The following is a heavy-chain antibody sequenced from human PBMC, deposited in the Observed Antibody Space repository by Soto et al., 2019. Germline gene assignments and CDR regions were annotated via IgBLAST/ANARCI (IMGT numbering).Heavy chain of an antibody. CDR3: ARQGGIAAAGVYYYYGMDV. D-gene: IGHD6-13*01. V-gene: IGHV4-39*01. J-gene: IGHJ6*02. Sequence: QLQLQESGPGLVKPSETLSLTCTVSGGSISSSSYYWGWIRQPPGKGLEWIGSIYYSGSTYYNPSLKSRVTISVDTSKNQFSLKLSSVTAADTAVYYCARQGGIAAAGVYYYYGMDVWGQGTTVTVSS. CDR2: IYYSGST. CDR1: GGSISSSSYY.